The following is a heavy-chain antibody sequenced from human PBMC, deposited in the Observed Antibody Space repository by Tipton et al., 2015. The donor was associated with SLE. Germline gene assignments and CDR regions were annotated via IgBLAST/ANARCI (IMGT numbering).Heavy chain of an antibody. V-gene: IGHV3-23*01. CDR2: ITGSGLGT. CDR1: GFTFSSYA. Sequence: GSLRLSCAVSGFTFSSYAMIWVRQAPGKGLEWVSRITGSGLGTHYADSVRGRFTISRDYAKKTVFLQMNSLGAEDTAIYYCAAGPEGLGYYNYGMAVWGQGTTVAVSS. CDR3: AAGPEGLGYYNYGMAV. J-gene: IGHJ6*02.